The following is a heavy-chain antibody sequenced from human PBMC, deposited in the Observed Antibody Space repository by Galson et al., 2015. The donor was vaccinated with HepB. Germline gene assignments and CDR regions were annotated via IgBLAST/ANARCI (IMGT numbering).Heavy chain of an antibody. CDR1: GGSISSSSYY. CDR2: IYYSGST. D-gene: IGHD3-16*01. Sequence: ETLSLTCTVSGGSISSSSYYWGWIRQPPGKGLEWIGSIYYSGSTYYNPSLKSRVTISVDTSKNQFSLKLSPVTAADTAVYYCARKRFGGEFDYWGQGTLVTVSS. CDR3: ARKRFGGEFDY. V-gene: IGHV4-39*01. J-gene: IGHJ4*02.